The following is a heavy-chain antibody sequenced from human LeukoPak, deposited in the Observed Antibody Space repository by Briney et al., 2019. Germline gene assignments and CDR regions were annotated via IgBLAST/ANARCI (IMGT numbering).Heavy chain of an antibody. D-gene: IGHD3-16*01. Sequence: GGSLRLSCAASRFTFSSYTMKWVRQAPGRGLEWVSSISGSSSYIYYADSVKGRFTISRDNARNSLYLQMDSLRAEDTAVYYCARVVWGQLTYFFDYWGQGALVTVSS. CDR1: RFTFSSYT. CDR2: ISGSSSYI. J-gene: IGHJ4*02. CDR3: ARVVWGQLTYFFDY. V-gene: IGHV3-21*01.